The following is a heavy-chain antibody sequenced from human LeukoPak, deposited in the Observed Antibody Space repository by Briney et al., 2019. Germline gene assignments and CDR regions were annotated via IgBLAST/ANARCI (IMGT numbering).Heavy chain of an antibody. Sequence: GASVKVSCKASGGTFSSYAISWVRQAPGQGLEWMGGIIPIFGTANYAQKFQGRVTIITDESTGTAYMELSSLRSEDTAVYYCARGSRTKYGSGSYYQIDYWGQGTLVTVSS. D-gene: IGHD3-10*01. CDR1: GGTFSSYA. J-gene: IGHJ4*02. CDR2: IIPIFGTA. CDR3: ARGSRTKYGSGSYYQIDY. V-gene: IGHV1-69*05.